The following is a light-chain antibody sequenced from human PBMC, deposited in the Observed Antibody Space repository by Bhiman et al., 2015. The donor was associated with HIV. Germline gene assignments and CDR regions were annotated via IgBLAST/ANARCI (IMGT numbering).Light chain of an antibody. CDR2: EVS. V-gene: IGLV2-23*02. CDR1: SSNIGNYNY. Sequence: QPASVSGSPGQSITISCTGTSSNIGNYNYVSWYQHHPGKVPKLMIYEVSKRPSGVSNRFFGSKSGYTASLTISGLQAEDEAYYYCASYAGGAIALFGGGTNVTVL. CDR3: ASYAGGAIAL. J-gene: IGLJ2*01.